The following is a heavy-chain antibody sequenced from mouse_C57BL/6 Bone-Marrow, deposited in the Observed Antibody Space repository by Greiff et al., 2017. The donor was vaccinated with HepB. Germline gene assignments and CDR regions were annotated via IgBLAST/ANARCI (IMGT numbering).Heavy chain of an antibody. CDR1: GFTFSSYA. J-gene: IGHJ3*01. CDR3: ARDKGLRRDLAY. CDR2: ISDGGSYT. Sequence: DVMLVESGGGLVKPGGSLKLSCAASGFTFSSYAMSWVRQTPEKRLEWVATISDGGSYTYYPDNVKGRFTISRDNAKNNLYLQMSHLKSEDTAMYYCARDKGLRRDLAYWGQGTLVTVSA. D-gene: IGHD2-2*01. V-gene: IGHV5-4*01.